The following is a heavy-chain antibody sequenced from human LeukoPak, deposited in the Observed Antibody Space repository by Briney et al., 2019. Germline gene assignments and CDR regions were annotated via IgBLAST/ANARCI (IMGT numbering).Heavy chain of an antibody. J-gene: IGHJ5*02. D-gene: IGHD4-11*01. Sequence: ATVKVSCKVSGYGFSDVYFNWVRQPPGQGLEWMGWINPHSGATNYAQRFQGRVSMDASFDTAYMELSRLTSDDTAVYYCATSSTVTHTRDPWGQGTLVTVSS. CDR2: INPHSGAT. CDR3: ATSSTVTHTRDP. CDR1: GYGFSDVY. V-gene: IGHV1-2*02.